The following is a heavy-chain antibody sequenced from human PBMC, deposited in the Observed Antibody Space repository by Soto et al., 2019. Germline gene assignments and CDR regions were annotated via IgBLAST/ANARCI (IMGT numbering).Heavy chain of an antibody. CDR2: IYYSGST. CDR1: GGSISSSSYY. J-gene: IGHJ6*03. D-gene: IGHD2-15*01. Sequence: QLQLQESGPGLVKPSETLSLTCTVSGGSISSSSYYWGWIRQPPGKGLEWIGSIYYSGSTYYNPSLKGRFTISVDTSKNQFSLKLSSVTAADTAVYYCARIGYCSGGSCYSHYYYYMDVWGKGTTVTVSS. CDR3: ARIGYCSGGSCYSHYYYYMDV. V-gene: IGHV4-39*01.